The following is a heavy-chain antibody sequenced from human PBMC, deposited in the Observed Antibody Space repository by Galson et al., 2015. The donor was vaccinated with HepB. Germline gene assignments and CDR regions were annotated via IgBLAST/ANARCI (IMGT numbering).Heavy chain of an antibody. J-gene: IGHJ4*02. CDR3: ARQYSGIAVAGSPLDY. CDR2: ISYDGSNK. Sequence: SLRLSCAASGFTFSSYAMHWVRQAPGKGLEWVAVISYDGSNKYYADSVKGRFTISRDNSKNTLYLQMNSLRAEDTAVYYCARQYSGIAVAGSPLDYWGQGTLVTVSS. CDR1: GFTFSSYA. V-gene: IGHV3-30*04. D-gene: IGHD6-19*01.